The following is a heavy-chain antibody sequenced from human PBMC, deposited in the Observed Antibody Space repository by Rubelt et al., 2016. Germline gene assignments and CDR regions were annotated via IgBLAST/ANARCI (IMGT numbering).Heavy chain of an antibody. CDR3: ANTLGGVRGYTDGYFSN. CDR1: GGSISSDY. CDR2: VYYSGST. J-gene: IGHJ4*02. Sequence: QVQLQESGPGLVKPSETLSLTCTVSGGSISSDYWSWIRQPPGKGLEWIGYVYYSGSTNYNPSLKSRVTISGNTSTNQCSRKLGSVTAADTAGYYWANTLGGVRGYTDGYFSNWGQGTLVIVSS. D-gene: IGHD5-18*01. V-gene: IGHV4-59*01.